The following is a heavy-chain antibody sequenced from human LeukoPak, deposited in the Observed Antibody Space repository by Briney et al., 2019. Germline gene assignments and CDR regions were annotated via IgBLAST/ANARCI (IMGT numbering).Heavy chain of an antibody. D-gene: IGHD6-19*01. CDR3: AKDIRAVAGTLFDY. J-gene: IGHJ4*02. V-gene: IGHV3-33*06. CDR1: GYIFTSYG. CDR2: IWYDGSKE. Sequence: GGSLRLSCAASGYIFTSYGLHWVRQTPGKGLEWVAVIWYDGSKEYYADSVKGRFTISKDNSKNTLYLQMNSLRVEDTAVYYCAKDIRAVAGTLFDYWGQGTLVTVSS.